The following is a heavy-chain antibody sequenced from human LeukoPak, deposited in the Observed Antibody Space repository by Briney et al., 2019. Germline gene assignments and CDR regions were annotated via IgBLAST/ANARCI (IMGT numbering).Heavy chain of an antibody. CDR2: INHSGST. CDR3: ARGYRGYSSVAFDI. J-gene: IGHJ3*02. CDR1: GGSFSGYY. Sequence: SETLSLTCAVYGGSFSGYYWSWIRQPPGKGLEWIGEINHSGSTNYNPSLKSRVTISVDTSKNQFSLKLTSVTAADTAAYYCARGYRGYSSVAFDIWGQGTMVTVSS. V-gene: IGHV4-34*01. D-gene: IGHD5-18*01.